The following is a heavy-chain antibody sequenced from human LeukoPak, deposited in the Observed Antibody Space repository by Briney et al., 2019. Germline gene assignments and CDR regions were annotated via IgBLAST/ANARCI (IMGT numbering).Heavy chain of an antibody. CDR3: ARSLQWLGDFDY. J-gene: IGHJ4*02. CDR2: ISWNSGSI. CDR1: GFTFDDYA. D-gene: IGHD6-19*01. V-gene: IGHV3-9*01. Sequence: GGSLRLSCAAPGFTFDDYAMHWVRQAPGKGLEWVSGISWNSGSIGYADSVKGRFTISRDNAKNSLYLQMNSLRAEDTALYYCARSLQWLGDFDYWGQGTLVTVSS.